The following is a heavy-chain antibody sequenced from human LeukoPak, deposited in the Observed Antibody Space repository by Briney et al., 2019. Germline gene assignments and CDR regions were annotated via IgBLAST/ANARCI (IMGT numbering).Heavy chain of an antibody. Sequence: SETLSLTCAVSGGSISSSNWWSWVRQPPGKGLEWIGEIYHSGSTNYNPSLKSRVTISVDKSKNQFSLKLSSVTAADTAVYYCARGGYCSGSSCQGWFDPWGQGTPVTVSS. CDR2: IYHSGST. J-gene: IGHJ5*02. V-gene: IGHV4-4*02. CDR3: ARGGYCSGSSCQGWFDP. CDR1: GGSISSSNW. D-gene: IGHD2-15*01.